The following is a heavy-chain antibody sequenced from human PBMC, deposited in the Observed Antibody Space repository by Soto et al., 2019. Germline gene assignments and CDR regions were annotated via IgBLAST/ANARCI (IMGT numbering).Heavy chain of an antibody. V-gene: IGHV3-30*03. D-gene: IGHD2-15*01. Sequence: QVQLVESGGGVVQPGRSLRLSRAASGFTFSSYGMHWVRQAPGKGLEWVAVISYDGSDKYYADSVKGRFTISRDNSNKTLYLEMDSLRAEDTAVYYCATGVVVATTDCQHWGQGTLDTVST. CDR1: GFTFSSYG. CDR2: ISYDGSDK. J-gene: IGHJ1*01. CDR3: ATGVVVATTDCQH.